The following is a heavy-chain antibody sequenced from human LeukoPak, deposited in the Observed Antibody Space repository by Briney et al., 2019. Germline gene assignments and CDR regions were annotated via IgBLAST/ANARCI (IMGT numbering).Heavy chain of an antibody. V-gene: IGHV4-30-4*08. CDR1: GGSISSGDYY. J-gene: IGHJ3*02. D-gene: IGHD3-3*01. CDR2: IYYSGST. CDR3: ARVERFLEWLLSNHAFDI. Sequence: SQTLSLTCTVSGGSISSGDYYWSWIRQPPGKGLEWIGYIYYSGSTYYNPSLKSRVTISVDTSKNQFSLKLSSVTAADTAVYYCARVERFLEWLLSNHAFDIWGQGTMVTVSS.